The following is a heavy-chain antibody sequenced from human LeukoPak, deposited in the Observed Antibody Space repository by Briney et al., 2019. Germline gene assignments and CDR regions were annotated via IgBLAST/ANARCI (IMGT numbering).Heavy chain of an antibody. V-gene: IGHV4-30-4*07. D-gene: IGHD4-17*01. CDR2: IYYSGST. J-gene: IGHJ4*02. CDR1: GGSISSGDYS. Sequence: SQTLSLTCAVSGGSISSGDYSWSWIRQPPGKGLEWIGNIYYSGSTYYNPSLKSRVNISVDTSKNQFSLKLTSVTAADTAVYYCARGHTAVTRHFDFWGQGTLVTVSS. CDR3: ARGHTAVTRHFDF.